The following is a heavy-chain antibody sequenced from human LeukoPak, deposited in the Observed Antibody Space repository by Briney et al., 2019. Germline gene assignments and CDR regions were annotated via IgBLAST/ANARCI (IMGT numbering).Heavy chain of an antibody. CDR1: GFTFSSYW. CDR3: ARTGDYYYAY. V-gene: IGHV3-74*01. Sequence: GSLVLSGAASGFTFSSYWMQWVRRAPGKGLVWVSRINSDGSTTNYADSGKGRFTISRDNAKTTLYLQMNSLRDEDTAVYYCARTGDYYYAYWGQGTLVTVSS. J-gene: IGHJ4*02. D-gene: IGHD3-3*01. CDR2: INSDGSTT.